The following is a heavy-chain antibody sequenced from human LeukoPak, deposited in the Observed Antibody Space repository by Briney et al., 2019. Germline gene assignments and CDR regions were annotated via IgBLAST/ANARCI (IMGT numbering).Heavy chain of an antibody. D-gene: IGHD3-22*01. CDR2: FYYIGST. V-gene: IGHV4-59*06. CDR1: GGSISTYY. Sequence: PSEPLSLTCTVSGGSISTYYWSWIRQPPGKGLEWIGFFYYIGSTYYKPSLKSRINISVDTSKNQLSLKLNSVTAADTAVYYCARVASDYSNRSGYYDWGQGIQVTVSS. CDR3: ARVASDYSNRSGYYD. J-gene: IGHJ4*02.